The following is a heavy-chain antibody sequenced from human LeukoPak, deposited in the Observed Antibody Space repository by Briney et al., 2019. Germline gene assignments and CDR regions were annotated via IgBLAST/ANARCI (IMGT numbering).Heavy chain of an antibody. CDR3: ATEPPSPLNY. CDR2: ISSSSSYI. CDR1: GFTFSSYS. D-gene: IGHD1-14*01. J-gene: IGHJ4*02. V-gene: IGHV3-21*01. Sequence: GGSLRLSCAASGFTFSSYSMNWVRQAPGKGLEWVSSISSSSSYIYYADSVKGRFTISRDNAKNSLYLQMNSLSAEDTAVYYCATEPPSPLNYWGQGTLVTVSS.